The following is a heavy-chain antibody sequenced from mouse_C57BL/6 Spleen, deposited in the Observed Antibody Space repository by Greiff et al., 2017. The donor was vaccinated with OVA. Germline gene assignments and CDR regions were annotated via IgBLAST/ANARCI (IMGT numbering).Heavy chain of an antibody. Sequence: QVQLKQPGAELVKPGASVKMSCKASGYTFTSYWITWVKQRPGQGLEWIGDIYPGSGSTNYNEKFKSKATLTVEPSSSTAYMQHISLTSEDSAVYYCARRYYVHDGGAWYFDVWGTGTTVTVAS. CDR1: GYTFTSYW. CDR3: ARRYYVHDGGAWYFDV. CDR2: IYPGSGST. D-gene: IGHD2-2*01. V-gene: IGHV1-55*01. J-gene: IGHJ1*03.